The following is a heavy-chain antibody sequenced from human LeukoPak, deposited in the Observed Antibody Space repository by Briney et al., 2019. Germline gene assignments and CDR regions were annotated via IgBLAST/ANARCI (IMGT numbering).Heavy chain of an antibody. Sequence: SETLSLTCAVSGGSISSTNWWSWVRQPPGKGLEWIGEIYRSGTTNYNPSLKSRVTISVDTSKNQFSLKLSSVTAADTAVYYCARSTAMVAYYSYYYYMDVWGKGTTVTVSS. D-gene: IGHD5-18*01. CDR1: GGSISSTNW. V-gene: IGHV4-4*02. J-gene: IGHJ6*03. CDR3: ARSTAMVAYYSYYYYMDV. CDR2: IYRSGTT.